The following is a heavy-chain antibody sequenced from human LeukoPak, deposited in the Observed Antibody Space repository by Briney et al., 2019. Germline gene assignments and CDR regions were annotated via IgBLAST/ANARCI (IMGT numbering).Heavy chain of an antibody. V-gene: IGHV4-61*02. D-gene: IGHD1-14*01. CDR1: GGSISSGSYY. CDR2: IYTSGST. Sequence: SETLSLTCTVSGGSISSGSYYWSWIRQPAGKGLEWIGRIYTSGSTNYNPSLKSRVTISVDTSKNQFSLKLSSVTAADTAVYYCAREVWPYYYMDVWGKGTTVTVSS. J-gene: IGHJ6*03. CDR3: AREVWPYYYMDV.